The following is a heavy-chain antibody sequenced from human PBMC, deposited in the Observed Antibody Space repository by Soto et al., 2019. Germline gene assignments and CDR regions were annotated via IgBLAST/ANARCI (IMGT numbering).Heavy chain of an antibody. CDR1: GYSFTTYW. CDR3: ARAPNTVLNYKHFDL. Sequence: GSLKISCKGYGYSFTTYWIGWVRQMPGKGLEWIGIIYPGDSDTRYSPSFQGQVSISADKSISTAYLQWSSLKASDTAMYYCARAPNTVLNYKHFDLWGRGTPVTGSS. V-gene: IGHV5-51*01. CDR2: IYPGDSDT. D-gene: IGHD4-17*01. J-gene: IGHJ2*01.